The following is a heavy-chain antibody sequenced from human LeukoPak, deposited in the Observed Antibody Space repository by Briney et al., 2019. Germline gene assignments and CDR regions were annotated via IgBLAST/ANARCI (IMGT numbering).Heavy chain of an antibody. V-gene: IGHV3-66*01. Sequence: GGSLRLSCAASGFTVSSNYMSWVRQAPGKGLEWVSVVYGGDTTYYADSVKGRFTISRDNSKNTLYLQMNSLRAEDTAVYYCARDAHTGSGAYWGGVDYYYGLDVWGQGTTVTVSS. CDR2: VYGGDTT. CDR1: GFTVSSNY. D-gene: IGHD3-10*01. CDR3: ARDAHTGSGAYWGGVDYYYGLDV. J-gene: IGHJ6*02.